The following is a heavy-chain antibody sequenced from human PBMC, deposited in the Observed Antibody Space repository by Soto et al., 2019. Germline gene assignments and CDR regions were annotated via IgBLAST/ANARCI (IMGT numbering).Heavy chain of an antibody. V-gene: IGHV4-61*01. J-gene: IGHJ3*02. D-gene: IGHD2-15*01. CDR2: IYYSGST. CDR3: ARGVIVVVVAATAQSDAFDI. Sequence: PSETLSLTCTVSGGSVSSGSYYWSWIRQPPGKGLEWIGYIYYSGSTNYNPSLKSRVTISVDTSKNQFSLKLSSVTAADTAVYYCARGVIVVVVAATAQSDAFDIWGQGTMVTVSS. CDR1: GGSVSSGSYY.